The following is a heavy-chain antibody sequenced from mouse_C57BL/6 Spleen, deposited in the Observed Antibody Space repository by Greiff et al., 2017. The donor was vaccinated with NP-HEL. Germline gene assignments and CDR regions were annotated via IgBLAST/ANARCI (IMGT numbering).Heavy chain of an antibody. D-gene: IGHD2-12*01. Sequence: QVQLQQPGAELVRPGTSVKLSCKASGYTFTSYWMHWVKQRPGQGLEWIGVIDPSDSYTNYNQKFKGKATLTVDTSSSTAYMQLSSLTSEDSAVYYCARGRRGSYWGKGTLVTVSA. J-gene: IGHJ3*01. CDR1: GYTFTSYW. CDR3: ARGRRGSY. CDR2: IDPSDSYT. V-gene: IGHV1-59*01.